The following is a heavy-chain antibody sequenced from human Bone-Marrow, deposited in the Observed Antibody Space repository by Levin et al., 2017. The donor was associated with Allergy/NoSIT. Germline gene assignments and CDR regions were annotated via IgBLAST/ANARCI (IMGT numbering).Heavy chain of an antibody. Sequence: GESLKISCAASGFTFTLYGMHWVRQAPGKGLEWGSFISYGGDNKYFADSVKGRFTNSRDNSKNTLYLQMNSLRAEDTAIYYCAKDRPQATDYYDSSGSLDYWGRGTLVTVSS. CDR1: GFTFTLYG. D-gene: IGHD3-22*01. J-gene: IGHJ4*02. CDR2: ISYGGDNK. V-gene: IGHV3-30*18. CDR3: AKDRPQATDYYDSSGSLDY.